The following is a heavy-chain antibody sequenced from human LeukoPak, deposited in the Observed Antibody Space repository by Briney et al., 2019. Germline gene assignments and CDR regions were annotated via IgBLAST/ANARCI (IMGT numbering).Heavy chain of an antibody. CDR3: ARRSISSSSPNYFDY. CDR1: GYSFTSYW. D-gene: IGHD6-6*01. CDR2: IYPGDSDT. J-gene: IGHJ4*02. V-gene: IGHV5-51*01. Sequence: GESLKISCKGSGYSFTSYWIGWVRQMPGKGLEGMGIIYPGDSDTRYSPSFQGQVTISADKSISTAYLQWSSLHASDTAMYYCARRSISSSSPNYFDYWGQGTLVTVSS.